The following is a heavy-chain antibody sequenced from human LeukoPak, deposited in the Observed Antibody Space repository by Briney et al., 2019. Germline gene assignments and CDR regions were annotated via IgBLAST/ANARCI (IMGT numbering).Heavy chain of an antibody. CDR2: ISGSGGST. D-gene: IGHD2-2*01. V-gene: IGHV3-23*01. Sequence: PGGSLRLSCAVAGFTFSSYAMSWVRQAPGKGLEWVSGISGSGGSTYYADSVKGRFTISRDNSKNTLYLQMNSLRAEDTAVYYCAKGDIVVVPAAMGCWGQGTLVTVSS. J-gene: IGHJ4*02. CDR3: AKGDIVVVPAAMGC. CDR1: GFTFSSYA.